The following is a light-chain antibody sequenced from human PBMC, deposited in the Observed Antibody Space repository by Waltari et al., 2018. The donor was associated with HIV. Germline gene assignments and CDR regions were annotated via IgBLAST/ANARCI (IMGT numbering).Light chain of an antibody. CDR3: LSYAGRHPFV. CDR1: SSDVGGYNY. CDR2: DVS. V-gene: IGLV2-11*01. Sequence: QSALTQPRSVSGSPGQSVTISCTGTSSDVGGYNYVSWYQQHPGKAPKLMIYDVSKRPPGVPYRFSGSKSGNTASLTIPWLPSEDEADYFCLSYAGRHPFVFGGGTKLTVL. J-gene: IGLJ2*01.